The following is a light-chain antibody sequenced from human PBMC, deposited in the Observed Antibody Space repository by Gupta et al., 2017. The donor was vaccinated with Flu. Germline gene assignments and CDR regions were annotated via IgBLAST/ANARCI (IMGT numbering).Light chain of an antibody. CDR3: GTWDNSLSAVV. CDR2: DND. Sequence: QSVLTQPPSVSAASGQKVTISCSGSSSNIGINYVSWYQQLPGTAPKLLIYDNDKRPSGIPDRFSGSKSGTSATLGITGLQTGDEAEYYCGTWDNSLSAVVFGGGTKLAVL. V-gene: IGLV1-51*01. J-gene: IGLJ3*02. CDR1: SSNIGINY.